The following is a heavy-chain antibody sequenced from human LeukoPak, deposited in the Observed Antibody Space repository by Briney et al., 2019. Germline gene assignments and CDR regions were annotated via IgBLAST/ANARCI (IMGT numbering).Heavy chain of an antibody. CDR3: TEGSSGN. CDR1: GFTFSNAW. D-gene: IGHD1-26*01. CDR2: MKSKTDGATT. V-gene: IGHV3-15*01. J-gene: IGHJ4*02. Sequence: GGSLRLSCAGSGFTFSNAWMSWVRQAPGKGLEWVGRMKSKTDGATTDYAAAVKGRLNTSRDESKNTLYLQTNSLITEDTAVYYCTEGSSGNWGQGTLVTVSP.